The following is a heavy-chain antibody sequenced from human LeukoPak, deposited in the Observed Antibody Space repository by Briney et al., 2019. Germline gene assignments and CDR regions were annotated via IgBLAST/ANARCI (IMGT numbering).Heavy chain of an antibody. CDR2: ISAYDGNT. Sequence: ASVKVSCKASGYTFTGYYMHWVRQAPGQGLEWMGWISAYDGNTNYAQKLQGRVTMTTDTSTSTAYVELRSLRSDDTAVYYCARAVRGYSYAYLPYWGQGTLVTVSS. V-gene: IGHV1-18*04. J-gene: IGHJ4*02. CDR3: ARAVRGYSYAYLPY. D-gene: IGHD5-18*01. CDR1: GYTFTGYY.